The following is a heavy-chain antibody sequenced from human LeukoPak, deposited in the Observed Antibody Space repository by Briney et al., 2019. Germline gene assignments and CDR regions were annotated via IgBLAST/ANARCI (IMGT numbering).Heavy chain of an antibody. D-gene: IGHD1-7*01. Sequence: GGSQRLSRAASGFTFGNYWMNWVRQAPGRGLEWVAAINQDGSQKYYVDSVKGRFTISRDNAKNSLFLQMNSLSDDDTAVYYCVRPENYCFAFWGQGTLVTVSS. J-gene: IGHJ4*02. CDR2: INQDGSQK. V-gene: IGHV3-7*05. CDR3: VRPENYCFAF. CDR1: GFTFGNYW.